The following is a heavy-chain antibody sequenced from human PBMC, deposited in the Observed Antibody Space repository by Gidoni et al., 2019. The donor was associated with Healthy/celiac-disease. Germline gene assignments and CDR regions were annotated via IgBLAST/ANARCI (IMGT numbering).Heavy chain of an antibody. CDR3: ASTSQQLVRGGYFDY. Sequence: GFTFSSYGMHWVRQAPGKGLEWVAVIWYDGSNKYYADSVKGRFTISRDNSKNTLYLQMNSLRAEDTAVYYCASTSQQLVRGGYFDYWGQGTLVTVSS. CDR2: IWYDGSNK. CDR1: GFTFSSYG. D-gene: IGHD6-13*01. J-gene: IGHJ4*02. V-gene: IGHV3-33*01.